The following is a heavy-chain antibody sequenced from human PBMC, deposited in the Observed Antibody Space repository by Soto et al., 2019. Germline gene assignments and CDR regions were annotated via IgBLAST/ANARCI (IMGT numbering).Heavy chain of an antibody. J-gene: IGHJ5*02. CDR1: GGSISSYY. V-gene: IGHV4-59*12. D-gene: IGHD2-2*01. Sequence: SETLSLTCTVSGGSISSYYWSWIRQPPGKGLEWIGYIYYSGSTYYNPSLKSRVTISVDTSKNQFSLKLSSVTAADMAAYYCARDRSHCSSTSCPGGWFDPWGQGTLVTVSS. CDR2: IYYSGST. CDR3: ARDRSHCSSTSCPGGWFDP.